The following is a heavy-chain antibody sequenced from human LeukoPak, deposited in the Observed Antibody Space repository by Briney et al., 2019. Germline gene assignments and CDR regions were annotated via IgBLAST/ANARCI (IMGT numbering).Heavy chain of an antibody. CDR2: ISWNSGSI. CDR3: AKDIAAAGTGGFDY. D-gene: IGHD6-13*01. Sequence: PGGSLRLSCAASGFTFDDYAMHWVRQAPGKGLEWVSGISWNSGSIGYADSVKGRVTISRDNAKNSLYLQMNSLRAEDMALYYCAKDIAAAGTGGFDYWGQGTLVTVSS. V-gene: IGHV3-9*03. CDR1: GFTFDDYA. J-gene: IGHJ4*02.